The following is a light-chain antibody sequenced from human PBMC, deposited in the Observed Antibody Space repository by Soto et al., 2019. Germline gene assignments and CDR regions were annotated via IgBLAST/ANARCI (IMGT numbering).Light chain of an antibody. CDR1: QSISSW. Sequence: DIQMTQSPSTLSASVGDRATISCRASQSISSWLAWYQQKPGKAPKLLIYKASSLESGVPSRFSGIGSGTDFTLSISSLQPEDFATYYCQQSYSGPLTFGGGTKVDI. V-gene: IGKV1-5*03. J-gene: IGKJ4*01. CDR3: QQSYSGPLT. CDR2: KAS.